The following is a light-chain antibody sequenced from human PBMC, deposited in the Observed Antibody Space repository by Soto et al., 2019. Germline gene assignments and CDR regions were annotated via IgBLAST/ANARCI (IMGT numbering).Light chain of an antibody. V-gene: IGKV1-39*01. CDR2: AAS. CDR3: QQYGSSPPT. CDR1: QSVNRY. Sequence: DIQMTQSPSSLSASVGDRVTITCRASQSVNRYLNWYQVRPGKAPRLLMYAASNVQSGVPSRFSGSGSGTDVTLTINRLEPEDVALDYGQQYGSSPPTVGQGNKGDIK. J-gene: IGKJ1*01.